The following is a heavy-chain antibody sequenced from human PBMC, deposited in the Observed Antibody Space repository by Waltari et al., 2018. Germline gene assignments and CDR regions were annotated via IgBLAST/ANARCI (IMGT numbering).Heavy chain of an antibody. D-gene: IGHD1-26*01. V-gene: IGHV3-73*01. CDR2: IRSKANNYAT. CDR3: ARLESFYGEDY. CDR1: GLNFSDSV. J-gene: IGHJ4*02. Sequence: EVHLVESGGGLVQPGWSLRIPCGACGLNFSDSVMNWFRQASGKGLEWVGRIRSKANNYATPFAASVRGRFVISRTDSKNTIYLQMSSLQAADSAVYYCARLESFYGEDYWGQGTLVTVSS.